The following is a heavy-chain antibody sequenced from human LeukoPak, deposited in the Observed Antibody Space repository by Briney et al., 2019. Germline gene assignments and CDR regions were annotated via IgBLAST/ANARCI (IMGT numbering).Heavy chain of an antibody. Sequence: GGSLRLSCAASGFTFNNYAMNWVRQAPGKGLEWVSYISDSGLTIYYADSVKGRFTISKDNVKNSLYLQMNSLRAEDTAVYYCARLLSVWGRFDYWGQGTLVTVSS. V-gene: IGHV3-48*01. CDR2: ISDSGLTI. D-gene: IGHD3-16*01. CDR1: GFTFNNYA. J-gene: IGHJ4*02. CDR3: ARLLSVWGRFDY.